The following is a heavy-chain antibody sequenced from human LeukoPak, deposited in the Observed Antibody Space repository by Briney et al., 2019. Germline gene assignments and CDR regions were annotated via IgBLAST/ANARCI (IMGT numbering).Heavy chain of an antibody. J-gene: IGHJ4*02. Sequence: SETLSLTCSVSGGSVSSGSNYWSWIRQPPGKGLEWIGYIYDSGSTKYNPSLKSRVTISRDTSKNQFSLRLSSVTAADTAVYYCARDAFDKFWSGFDFWGKGNLVTVSS. CDR3: ARDAFDKFWSGFDF. D-gene: IGHD3-3*01. CDR1: GGSVSSGSNY. CDR2: IYDSGST. V-gene: IGHV4-61*01.